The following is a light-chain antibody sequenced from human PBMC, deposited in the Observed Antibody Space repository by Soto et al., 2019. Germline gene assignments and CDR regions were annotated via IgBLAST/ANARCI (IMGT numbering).Light chain of an antibody. J-gene: IGLJ1*01. CDR1: SSDVGGYNY. CDR3: SSYAGSSNV. V-gene: IGLV2-8*01. Sequence: QSVLTQPPSASGSPGQSVAISCTGTSSDVGGYNYVSWYQQHPGKAPKLMIYEVNKRPSGVPDRFSGPKSGNTASLTVSGLQADDQAPSYCSSYAGSSNVFGTGTKVTVL. CDR2: EVN.